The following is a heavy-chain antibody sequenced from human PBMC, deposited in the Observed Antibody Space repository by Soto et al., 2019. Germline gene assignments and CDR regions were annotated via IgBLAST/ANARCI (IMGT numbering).Heavy chain of an antibody. J-gene: IGHJ6*02. CDR3: ARGYYYDSSGYNYYYYYGMDV. V-gene: IGHV1-3*01. Sequence: ASVKVSCKASGYTFTSYAMHWVRQAPGQRLEWMGWINAGNGNTKYSQKFQGRVTITRDTSASTAYMELSSLRSEDTTVYYCARGYYYDSSGYNYYYYYGMDVWGQGTTVTVSS. CDR2: INAGNGNT. CDR1: GYTFTSYA. D-gene: IGHD3-22*01.